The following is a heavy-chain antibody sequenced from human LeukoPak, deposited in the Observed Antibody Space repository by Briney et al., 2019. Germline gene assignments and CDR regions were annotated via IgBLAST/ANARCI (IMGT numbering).Heavy chain of an antibody. V-gene: IGHV4-31*03. J-gene: IGHJ5*02. Sequence: SETLSLTRTVSGGSISSGGYYWSWIRQHPGKGLEWIGYIYYSGSTYYNPSLKSRVTISVDTSKNQFSLKLSSVTAADTAVYYCARDRGQRSTGTSRFDPWGQGTLVTVSS. CDR3: ARDRGQRSTGTSRFDP. CDR1: GGSISSGGYY. D-gene: IGHD1-1*01. CDR2: IYYSGST.